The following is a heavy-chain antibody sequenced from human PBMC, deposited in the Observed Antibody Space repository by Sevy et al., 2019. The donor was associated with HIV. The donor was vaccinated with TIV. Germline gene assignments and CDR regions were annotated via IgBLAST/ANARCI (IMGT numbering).Heavy chain of an antibody. CDR3: AGLRTMPTSDFYGMDV. CDR1: GYTFTDYY. D-gene: IGHD2-2*01. Sequence: ASVKVSSKASGYTFTDYYIHWVRQAPGQGLEWMAWINPNDGDTNYAQRFQGGVTGTRDTSISTAYMELRRLRSDDTAIYYCAGLRTMPTSDFYGMDVWGQGTTVTVSS. J-gene: IGHJ6*02. CDR2: INPNDGDT. V-gene: IGHV1-2*02.